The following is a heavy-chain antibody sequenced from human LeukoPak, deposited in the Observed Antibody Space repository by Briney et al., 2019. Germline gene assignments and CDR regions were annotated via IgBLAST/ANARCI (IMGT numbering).Heavy chain of an antibody. CDR2: ISGHSSTI. Sequence: SGGSLRLSCAASGFTFSSYSMNWVRQAPGKGLEWVSYISGHSSTIYYADSVKGRFTISRDNAQNSLYLQMNSLRADDTAVYYCARDWNYGGTIDFWGQGTLVAVSS. D-gene: IGHD4-23*01. J-gene: IGHJ4*02. V-gene: IGHV3-48*01. CDR3: ARDWNYGGTIDF. CDR1: GFTFSSYS.